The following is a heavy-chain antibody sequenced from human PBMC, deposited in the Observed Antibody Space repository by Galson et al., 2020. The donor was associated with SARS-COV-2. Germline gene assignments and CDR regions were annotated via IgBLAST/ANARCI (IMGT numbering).Heavy chain of an antibody. CDR1: GFTFSDFY. J-gene: IGHJ4*02. Sequence: GGSLRLSCAAFGFTFSDFYMTWIRQSPGKGLEWVSYRDPAGTSIYYADSVKGRFTISRDNAENLLYLQMSSLTAEDTAVYFCARGHWKLDYWGQGTQVTVSS. CDR2: RDPAGTSI. D-gene: IGHD1-1*01. V-gene: IGHV3-11*01. CDR3: ARGHWKLDY.